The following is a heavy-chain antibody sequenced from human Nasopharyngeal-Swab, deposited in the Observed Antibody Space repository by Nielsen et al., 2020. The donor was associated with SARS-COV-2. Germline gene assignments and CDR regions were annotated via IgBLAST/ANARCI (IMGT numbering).Heavy chain of an antibody. CDR3: AKGVPYSNVDL. V-gene: IGHV3-33*03. J-gene: IGHJ2*01. CDR2: IWYDGSNK. D-gene: IGHD1-26*01. CDR1: GFTFSTFG. Sequence: GESLKISCAASGFTFSTFGMHWVRQAPGKGLEWVAVIWYDGSNKYYADSVKGRFTISRDNSKNTLYLQMNSLRAEDTAIYYCAKGVPYSNVDLWGRGTLVTVSS.